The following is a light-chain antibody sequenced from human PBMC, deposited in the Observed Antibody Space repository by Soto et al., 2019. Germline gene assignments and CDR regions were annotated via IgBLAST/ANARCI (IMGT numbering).Light chain of an antibody. CDR1: QSISYN. J-gene: IGKJ2*01. CDR3: QQRGDWPLYT. CDR2: DAS. Sequence: EIVVTQSPATLSLSPGERATLSCRASQSISYNLAWYQQKPGQAPRLLIYDASNRATGVPARFSGSGSGTDFTLSISSLEPEDFAVYYCQQRGDWPLYTFGQGSRLEIK. V-gene: IGKV3-11*01.